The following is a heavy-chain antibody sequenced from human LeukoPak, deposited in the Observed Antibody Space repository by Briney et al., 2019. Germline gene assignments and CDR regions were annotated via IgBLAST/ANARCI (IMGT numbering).Heavy chain of an antibody. J-gene: IGHJ4*02. CDR3: ARDPPLSRVSYYFDY. CDR1: GFTFSSYA. V-gene: IGHV3-30-3*01. CDR2: ISYDGSNK. Sequence: PGGSLRLSCAASGFTFSSYAMHWVRQAPGKGLEWVAVISYDGSNKYYADSVKGRFTISRDNSRNTLYLQMNSLRAEDTAVYYCARDPPLSRVSYYFDYWGQGTLVTVSS. D-gene: IGHD2/OR15-2a*01.